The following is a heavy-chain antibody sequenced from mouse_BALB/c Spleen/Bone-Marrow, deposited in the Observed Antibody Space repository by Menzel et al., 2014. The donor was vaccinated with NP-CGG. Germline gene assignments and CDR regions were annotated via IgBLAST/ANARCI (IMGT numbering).Heavy chain of an antibody. Sequence: QVHLQQSGAELVRPGTSVKVSCKASGYAFTNYLIEWVKQRPGQGLEWIGVINPGSGATNYNENFKGKATLTADKSSSTPYMQLSSLTSDDSAVYFCARRLTGTLYFDYWAQGTTLPVSS. D-gene: IGHD4-1*01. J-gene: IGHJ2*01. V-gene: IGHV1-54*03. CDR2: INPGSGAT. CDR3: ARRLTGTLYFDY. CDR1: GYAFTNYL.